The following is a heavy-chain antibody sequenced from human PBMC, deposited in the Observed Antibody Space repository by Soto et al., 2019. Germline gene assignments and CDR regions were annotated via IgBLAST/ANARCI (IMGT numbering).Heavy chain of an antibody. D-gene: IGHD6-19*01. Sequence: EVQLLESGGGLVQPGGSLRLSCAASGFTFSSYAMSWVRQAPGKGLEWVSAISGSGGSTYYADSVKGRFTISRDNSKNPLDLQMNSLRAEDTAVYYGAKDRGQWLVLWYFDLWGRGTLVTVSS. J-gene: IGHJ2*01. CDR1: GFTFSSYA. CDR2: ISGSGGST. V-gene: IGHV3-23*01. CDR3: AKDRGQWLVLWYFDL.